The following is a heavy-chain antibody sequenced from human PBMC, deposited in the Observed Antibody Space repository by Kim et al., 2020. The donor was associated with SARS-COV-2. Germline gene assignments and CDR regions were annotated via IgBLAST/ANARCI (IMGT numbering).Heavy chain of an antibody. J-gene: IGHJ4*02. D-gene: IGHD3-16*01. Sequence: KPAGSADYYVDSVKGRFTISRENAKNSLYLQMNNLRAEDTAVYYCTTGGAYWDQGTLVTVSS. CDR2: KPAGSAD. CDR3: TTGGAY. V-gene: IGHV3-7*04.